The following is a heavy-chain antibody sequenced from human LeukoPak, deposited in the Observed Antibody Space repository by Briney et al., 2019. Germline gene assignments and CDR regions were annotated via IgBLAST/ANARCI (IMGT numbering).Heavy chain of an antibody. J-gene: IGHJ5*02. V-gene: IGHV4-59*12. Sequence: SETLSLTCTVSGGSISSYYWSWIRQPPGKGLEWIGYIYYSGSTNYNPSLKSRVTISVDTSKNQFSLKLSSVTAADTAVYYCARDSRGFGWFDPWGQGTLVTVSS. CDR3: ARDSRGFGWFDP. CDR1: GGSISSYY. CDR2: IYYSGST. D-gene: IGHD3-16*01.